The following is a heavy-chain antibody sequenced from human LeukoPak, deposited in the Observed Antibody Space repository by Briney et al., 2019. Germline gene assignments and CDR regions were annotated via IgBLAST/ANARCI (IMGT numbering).Heavy chain of an antibody. CDR3: ARDYKYAFDN. CDR2: IGIDSGNT. CDR1: GFTFSDYS. D-gene: IGHD5-24*01. V-gene: IGHV3-48*01. Sequence: GGSLRLSCAASGFTFSDYSMNWVRQAPGKGLEWIAYIGIDSGNTNYADSVKGRFTISGDKAKNSLYLQMNSLRVEDTAVYYCARDYKYAFDNWGQGTLVTVSS. J-gene: IGHJ4*02.